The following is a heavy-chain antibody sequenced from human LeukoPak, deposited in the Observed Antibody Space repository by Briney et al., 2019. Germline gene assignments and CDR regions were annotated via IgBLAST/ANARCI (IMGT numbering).Heavy chain of an antibody. J-gene: IGHJ5*02. CDR1: GGSVSSSNYY. CDR2: IYYSGST. Sequence: SETLSLTCTVSGGSVSSSNYYWNWIRQPPGKGLEWIGYIYYSGSTDYNPSLKSRVTLSVDTSKNQFSLRLRSVTAADTAVYYCARGGTTVAGTFWFDPWGQGTLVTVSS. D-gene: IGHD6-19*01. V-gene: IGHV4-61*01. CDR3: ARGGTTVAGTFWFDP.